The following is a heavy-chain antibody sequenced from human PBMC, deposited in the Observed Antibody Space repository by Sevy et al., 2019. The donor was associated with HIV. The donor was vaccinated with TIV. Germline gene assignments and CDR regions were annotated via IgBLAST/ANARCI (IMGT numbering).Heavy chain of an antibody. Sequence: GESLKISCRGSGYRFTSYWIAWVRQVPGKGLEWMGIIYPDDSDVRYSPSLQGQVTISVGKSISTAYLQWRSLEASDTAMYFCARRFYDSTGYPQYFFDHWGQGTLVTVSS. V-gene: IGHV5-51*01. J-gene: IGHJ4*02. CDR3: ARRFYDSTGYPQYFFDH. CDR2: IYPDDSDV. D-gene: IGHD3-22*01. CDR1: GYRFTSYW.